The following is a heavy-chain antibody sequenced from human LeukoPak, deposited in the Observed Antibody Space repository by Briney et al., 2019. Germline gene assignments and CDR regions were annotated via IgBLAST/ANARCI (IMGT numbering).Heavy chain of an antibody. J-gene: IGHJ4*02. CDR2: ISGSGGST. V-gene: IGHV3-23*01. CDR1: GLTFSNYA. Sequence: PGGSLRLSCGASGLTFSNYAMSWVRQAPGKGLEWVSGISGSGGSTYYADSAKGRFTISRDNAKNSLYLQMNSLRAEDTAVYYCARDPPLGSCSTISCPHLDYWGQGTLVTVSS. CDR3: ARDPPLGSCSTISCPHLDY. D-gene: IGHD2-2*01.